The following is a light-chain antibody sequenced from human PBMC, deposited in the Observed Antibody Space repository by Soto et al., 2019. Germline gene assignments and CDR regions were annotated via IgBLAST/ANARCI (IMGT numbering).Light chain of an antibody. CDR1: SSDVGSYNL. J-gene: IGLJ1*01. CDR3: CSYEGSSRV. V-gene: IGLV2-23*01. Sequence: QSALTQPASVSGSPGQSITISCTGTSSDVGSYNLVYWYQQHPGKAPNLMIYEGTKRPSGVSNRFSASNSGNTASLTISRLQSDEEADYYCCSYEGSSRVFGTGTKVTVL. CDR2: EGT.